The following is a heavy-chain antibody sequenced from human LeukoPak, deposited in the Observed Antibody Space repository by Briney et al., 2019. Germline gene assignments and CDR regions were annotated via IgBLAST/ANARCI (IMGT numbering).Heavy chain of an antibody. D-gene: IGHD3-22*01. CDR3: ARDFFHSSDSRPFDY. V-gene: IGHV3-21*01. J-gene: IGHJ4*02. CDR1: GFTFGAYT. CDR2: IFSRSESI. Sequence: PGGSLRLSCAAPGFTFGAYTINWVRQAPGKGLEWVSCIFSRSESILYADSVKGRFTISRDNAKNSLYLQMDSLRVEDTAVYYCARDFFHSSDSRPFDYWGQGTLVTVSS.